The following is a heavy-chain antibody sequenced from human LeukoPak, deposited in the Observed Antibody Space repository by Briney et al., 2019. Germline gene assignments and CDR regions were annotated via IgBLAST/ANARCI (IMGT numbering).Heavy chain of an antibody. D-gene: IGHD3-3*01. CDR2: ISSTGSTT. V-gene: IGHV3-11*01. CDR3: ARGPFWSGYYDD. Sequence: PGGSLRLSCAASGFTFSDYYMSWIRQAPGKGLGWVSYISSTGSTTYYADSVKGRFTISRDNAKNSLYLQMNSLRAEDTAVYYCARGPFWSGYYDDWGQGTLVTVSS. J-gene: IGHJ4*02. CDR1: GFTFSDYY.